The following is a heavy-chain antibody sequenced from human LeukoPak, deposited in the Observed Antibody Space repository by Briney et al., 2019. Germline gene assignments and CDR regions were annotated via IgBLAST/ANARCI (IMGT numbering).Heavy chain of an antibody. J-gene: IGHJ4*02. CDR2: ISWNSGNI. V-gene: IGHV3-9*01. CDR3: ARAAGHTYYFDY. CDR1: GFSFDDYA. Sequence: PGRSLRLSCAASGFSFDDYAMQWVRHAPGKGLEWVSGISWNSGNIDYADSVKGRFTISRDNAKNSLYLQMNSLRAEDTALYYCARAAGHTYYFDYWGQGALVTVSS.